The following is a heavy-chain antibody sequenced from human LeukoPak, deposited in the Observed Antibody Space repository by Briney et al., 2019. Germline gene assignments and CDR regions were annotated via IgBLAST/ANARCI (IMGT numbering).Heavy chain of an antibody. Sequence: GGSLRLSCAASGFTFSSYAMHWVRQAPGKGLEWVAVISYDGSDKYYADSVKGRFTISRDNSKNTLYLQMNSLRAEDTAVYYCARDWSGVGYWGQGTLVTVSS. V-gene: IGHV3-30-3*01. D-gene: IGHD7-27*01. CDR3: ARDWSGVGY. CDR1: GFTFSSYA. J-gene: IGHJ4*02. CDR2: ISYDGSDK.